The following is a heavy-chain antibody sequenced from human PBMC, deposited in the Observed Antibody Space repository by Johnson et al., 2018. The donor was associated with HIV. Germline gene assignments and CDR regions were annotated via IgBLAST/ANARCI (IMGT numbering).Heavy chain of an antibody. CDR3: VKDKNYRSSLLFFDV. J-gene: IGHJ3*01. CDR2: ISWNSHVV. Sequence: VQLVESGGGLVQPGRSLRLSCVASGVKLDDYAMHWVRQPPGQGLEWVAGISWNSHVVDYADSVKGRFTISRDDATNSLYLRMDSLRTEDTALYYCVKDKNYRSSLLFFDVWGQGTMVTVSS. D-gene: IGHD5-24*01. V-gene: IGHV3-9*01. CDR1: GVKLDDYA.